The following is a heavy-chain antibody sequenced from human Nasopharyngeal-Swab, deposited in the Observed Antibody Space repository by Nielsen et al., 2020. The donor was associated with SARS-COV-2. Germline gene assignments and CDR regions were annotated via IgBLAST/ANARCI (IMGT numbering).Heavy chain of an antibody. J-gene: IGHJ6*03. D-gene: IGHD6-13*01. V-gene: IGHV2-70*01. CDR2: IDWDDDK. CDR3: ARAQTSSWAVRYYYYMDV. Sequence: CIRQPTGKALEWLALIDWDDDKCYSTSLRTRLTISKDTSKNQVVLTMTNMDPVDTATYYCARAQTSSWAVRYYYYMDVWGKGTTVTVSS.